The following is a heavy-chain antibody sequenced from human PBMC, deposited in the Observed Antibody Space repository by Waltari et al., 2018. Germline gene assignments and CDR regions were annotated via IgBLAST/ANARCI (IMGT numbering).Heavy chain of an antibody. CDR1: GFTFRKYA. D-gene: IGHD6-6*01. CDR2: ISGDGGTT. Sequence: LLQSGGGLVQPGGSLRLSCAASGFTFRKYAMTWVRQAPGKGLEWVSAISGDGGTTYYADSVKGRFTISRDTPKNTLFLLMSRLRVEDTAIYYCAKGEGTSSFPDFWGQGILVTVSS. J-gene: IGHJ4*02. CDR3: AKGEGTSSFPDF. V-gene: IGHV3-23*01.